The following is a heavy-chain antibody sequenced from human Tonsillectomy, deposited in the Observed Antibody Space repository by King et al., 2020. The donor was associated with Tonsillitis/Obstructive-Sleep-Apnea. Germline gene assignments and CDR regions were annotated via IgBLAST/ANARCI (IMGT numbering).Heavy chain of an antibody. J-gene: IGHJ4*02. D-gene: IGHD6-6*01. V-gene: IGHV3-73*01. CDR3: TSLDPIIAGRGVFDY. CDR2: VRSKANFYAT. Sequence: VQLVESGGGLVQPGGSLKLSCAASGFTLSGSAMHWVRQASGKGLEWVGRVRSKANFYATAYAASVKGRFTISRDDSKNTAYLQMNSLKTEDTAVYYFTSLDPIIAGRGVFDYWGQGTRVTVSS. CDR1: GFTLSGSA.